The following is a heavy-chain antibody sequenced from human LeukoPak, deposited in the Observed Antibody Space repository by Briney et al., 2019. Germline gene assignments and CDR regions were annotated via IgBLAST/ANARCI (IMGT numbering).Heavy chain of an antibody. CDR1: GDSISGSY. CDR3: AGHRSGVLHHGMDV. V-gene: IGHV4-59*08. Sequence: SETLSLTRTVSGDSISGSYWSWIRQPPGKGLGWIGYIYYSGSTKYNPSLKSRVTISVDTSKHQFSLKLNSVAASDTALYYFAGHRSGVLHHGMDVWGRGTTVTVSS. J-gene: IGHJ6*02. CDR2: IYYSGST. D-gene: IGHD2-8*02.